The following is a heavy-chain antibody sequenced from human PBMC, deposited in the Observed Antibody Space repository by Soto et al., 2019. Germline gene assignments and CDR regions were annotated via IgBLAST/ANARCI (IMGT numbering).Heavy chain of an antibody. CDR2: ISYDGSNK. V-gene: IGHV3-30-3*01. CDR3: ARASLPPLYCTNGVCYKDDAFDI. J-gene: IGHJ3*02. D-gene: IGHD2-8*01. CDR1: GFTFSSYA. Sequence: QVQLVESGGGVVQPGRSLRLSCAASGFTFSSYAMHWVRQAPGKGLEWVAVISYDGSNKYYADSVKGRFTISRDNSKNTLYLQMNILRAEDTAVYYCARASLPPLYCTNGVCYKDDAFDIWGQGTMVTVSS.